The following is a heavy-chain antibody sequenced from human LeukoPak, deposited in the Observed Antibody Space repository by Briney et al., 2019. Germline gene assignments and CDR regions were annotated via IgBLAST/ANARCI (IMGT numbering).Heavy chain of an antibody. CDR1: VDSIKSGASF. Sequence: SETLSLTCTVSVDSIKSGASFWTWIRQHPGKGLEWIGYIDYSGSTYYNPSLKSRVTISVGTSKKRISLRLSSVTAADTAVYYCAREGGRHYEAFDIWGQGTMVTVTS. D-gene: IGHD3-16*01. J-gene: IGHJ3*02. CDR3: AREGGRHYEAFDI. CDR2: IDYSGST. V-gene: IGHV4-31*03.